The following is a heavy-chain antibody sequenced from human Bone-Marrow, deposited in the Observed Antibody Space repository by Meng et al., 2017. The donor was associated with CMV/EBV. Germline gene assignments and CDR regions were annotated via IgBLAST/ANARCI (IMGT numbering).Heavy chain of an antibody. CDR3: ARGSPGEYYSDSNGYYYFDY. V-gene: IGHV4-59*01. CDR2: IYNSGRT. J-gene: IGHJ4*02. CDR1: GGSISSYY. Sequence: SETLSLTCNVSGGSISSYYWSYIRQPPGKGLEWIGYIYNSGRTNYIPSLKSRVTISVDTYKNQFSLKLTSVTTADTAVYFCARGSPGEYYSDSNGYYYFDYWGQGALVTVSS. D-gene: IGHD3-22*01.